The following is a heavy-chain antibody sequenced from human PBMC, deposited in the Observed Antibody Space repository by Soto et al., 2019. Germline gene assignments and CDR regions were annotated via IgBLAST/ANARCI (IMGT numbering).Heavy chain of an antibody. Sequence: EVQLVESGGDLVQPGGSLRLSCAASGFTFTSYWMHWVRQAPGKGPVCVSRINSDGTTTNYAESVTGRFPISRDNAKNTVYMQMNSLRAEDTAVYCCARGIKNYYGVDVWGQGTTVTVSS. CDR1: GFTFTSYW. V-gene: IGHV3-74*01. CDR3: ARGIKNYYGVDV. J-gene: IGHJ6*02. CDR2: INSDGTTT.